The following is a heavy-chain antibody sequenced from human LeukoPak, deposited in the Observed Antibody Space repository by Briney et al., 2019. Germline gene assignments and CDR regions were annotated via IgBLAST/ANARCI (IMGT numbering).Heavy chain of an antibody. CDR3: ARDGVFHDSDGYSFDY. V-gene: IGHV4-38-2*02. D-gene: IGHD3-22*01. J-gene: IGHJ4*02. CDR1: NYSITSGYF. Sequence: SETLSLTCAVSNYSITSGYFWGWIRQPPGKGLEWIASIYHSGTTYYTPSLRNRVTLFVDTSENQFSLKLTSLTAADTAVYYCARDGVFHDSDGYSFDYWGQGTLVTVSS. CDR2: IYHSGTT.